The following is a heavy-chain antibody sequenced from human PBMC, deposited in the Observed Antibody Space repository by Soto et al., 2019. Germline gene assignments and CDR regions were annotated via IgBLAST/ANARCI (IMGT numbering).Heavy chain of an antibody. CDR2: ISGRGEIT. V-gene: IGHV3-23*01. CDR3: ATPGKLSSGYNPFDY. D-gene: IGHD3-22*01. Sequence: GGSLRLSCAASGITFSGYAMSWVRQAPGKGLEWVSAISGRGEITFYADSVKGRFTISRDNSKGTLYLQMSSLRAEDTAVYYCATPGKLSSGYNPFDYWGQGTLVTVSS. J-gene: IGHJ4*02. CDR1: GITFSGYA.